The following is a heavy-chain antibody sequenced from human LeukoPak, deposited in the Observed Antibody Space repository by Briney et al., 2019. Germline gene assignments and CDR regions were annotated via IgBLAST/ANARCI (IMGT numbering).Heavy chain of an antibody. D-gene: IGHD5-12*01. CDR1: GGSVSSGSYY. CDR3: ARDRTDIVATSHFDY. J-gene: IGHJ4*02. CDR2: IYYTGNT. V-gene: IGHV4-61*01. Sequence: SETLSLTCTVSGGSVSSGSYYWSWIRQPPGKSLEWIGYIYYTGNTNYNPSLKSRVTISMDTSKNQFSLNLSSVTAADTAAYYCARDRTDIVATSHFDYWGQGTLVTVSS.